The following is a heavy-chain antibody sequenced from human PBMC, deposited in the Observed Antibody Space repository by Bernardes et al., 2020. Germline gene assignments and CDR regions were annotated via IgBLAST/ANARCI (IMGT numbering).Heavy chain of an antibody. V-gene: IGHV3-23*01. CDR1: GFTFSSYA. Sequence: GGSLRLSCAASGFTFSSYAMSWVRQAPGKGLEWVSAISGSGGSTYYADSVKGRFTISRDNSKNTLYLQMNSLRAEDTAVYYCATARRVDGLGPDAFDIWGQGTMVTVSS. J-gene: IGHJ3*02. CDR3: ATARRVDGLGPDAFDI. CDR2: ISGSGGST. D-gene: IGHD3-16*01.